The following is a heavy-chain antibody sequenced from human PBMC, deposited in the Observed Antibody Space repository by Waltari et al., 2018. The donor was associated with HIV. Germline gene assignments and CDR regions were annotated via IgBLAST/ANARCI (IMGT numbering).Heavy chain of an antibody. D-gene: IGHD6-19*01. CDR1: GYTFNTYA. J-gene: IGHJ4*02. CDR2: INTNTGKT. V-gene: IGHV7-4-1*02. Sequence: QGQLVQSGSELKNPGASVKVSCKASGYTFNTYAMNWIRQAPGQGLEWMGWINTNTGKTTYAQGVTGRFVFSLDTSVSTTYLQISSLKAEDTAVYYCARGPSPRGTSRWFYFDYWGQGTLVTVSS. CDR3: ARGPSPRGTSRWFYFDY.